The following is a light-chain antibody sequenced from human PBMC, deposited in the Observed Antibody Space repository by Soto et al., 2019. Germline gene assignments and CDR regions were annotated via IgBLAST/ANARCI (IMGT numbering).Light chain of an antibody. Sequence: EIVLTQSPATLSLSPGERATLSCRASQSVSSYLVWYQQKPGQAPRLLIYDASNRATGIPARFSGSGSGTYFTLTISSLEPEDVAVYYCQQRSNWPPWTFGQGTKVEIK. V-gene: IGKV3-11*01. CDR2: DAS. CDR1: QSVSSY. J-gene: IGKJ1*01. CDR3: QQRSNWPPWT.